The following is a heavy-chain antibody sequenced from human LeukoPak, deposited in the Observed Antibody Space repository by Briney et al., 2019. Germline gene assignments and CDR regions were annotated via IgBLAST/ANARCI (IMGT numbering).Heavy chain of an antibody. J-gene: IGHJ4*02. CDR2: INHSGTT. D-gene: IGHD3-16*02. Sequence: PSETLSLTCAVYGGSSSDYYWSWIRQPPGKGLEWIGEINHSGTTNYSPSLKSRVSISVDTSKNQFSLKLNSVSAADAAMYYCASHYCSGSYRYTGSCDSWGQGMLVNVSS. V-gene: IGHV4-34*01. CDR1: GGSSSDYY. CDR3: ASHYCSGSYRYTGSCDS.